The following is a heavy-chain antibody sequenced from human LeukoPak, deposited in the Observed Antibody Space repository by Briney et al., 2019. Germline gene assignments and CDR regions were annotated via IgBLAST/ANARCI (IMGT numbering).Heavy chain of an antibody. CDR2: FDPEDGET. CDR1: GYTLTELS. D-gene: IGHD3-16*01. V-gene: IGHV1-24*01. J-gene: IGHJ1*01. CDR3: AKDDAWGRYQH. Sequence: ASVKVSCKVSGYTLTELSIHWVRQAPGKGLEWMGGFDPEDGETIYAQKFQDRVTMTEDTSTDTAYMELSSLRSEDTAVYYCAKDDAWGRYQHWGQGTLVTVSS.